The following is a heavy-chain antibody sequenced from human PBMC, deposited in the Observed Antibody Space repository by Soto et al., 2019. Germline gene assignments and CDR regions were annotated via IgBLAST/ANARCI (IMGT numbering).Heavy chain of an antibody. CDR2: IIPILGIA. V-gene: IGHV1-69*04. D-gene: IGHD4-17*01. Sequence: VASVKVSCKASGGTFSSYTISWVRQAPGQGLEWMGRIIPILGIANYAQKFQGRVTITGDKSASTAYMELSSLRSEDTAVYYCGRDSRDYGGNIYYYYGMDVWGQGTTVTVSS. CDR1: GGTFSSYT. J-gene: IGHJ6*02. CDR3: GRDSRDYGGNIYYYYGMDV.